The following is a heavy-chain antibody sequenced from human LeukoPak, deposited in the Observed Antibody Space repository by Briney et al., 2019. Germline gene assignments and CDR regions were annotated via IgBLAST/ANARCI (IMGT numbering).Heavy chain of an antibody. D-gene: IGHD3-22*01. J-gene: IGHJ4*02. CDR1: GFTFSSYG. Sequence: GGSLRLSCAASGFTFSSYGMSWVRQAPGKGLEWVSAISGSGGSTYYADSVKGRFTISRDNSKNTLYLQMNSLRAEDTAVYYCARWGYYYDSSGYSLASDYWGQGTLVTVSS. CDR2: ISGSGGST. V-gene: IGHV3-23*01. CDR3: ARWGYYYDSSGYSLASDY.